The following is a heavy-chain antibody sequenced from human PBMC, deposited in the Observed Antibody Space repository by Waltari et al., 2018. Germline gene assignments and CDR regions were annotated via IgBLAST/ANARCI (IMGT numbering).Heavy chain of an antibody. Sequence: EVQLVESGGGVVQPGGSLRLACAASGFTLSSYWMHWARQSPVQWLVWFSRIYTDGIMTSYADSVKGRFTISRDNAKNTLYLQMNGLRAEDTAVYYCARAPCYNAHCWFDPWGQVTLVTVSS. CDR1: GFTLSSYW. CDR3: ARAPCYNAHCWFDP. V-gene: IGHV3-74*01. D-gene: IGHD3-10*01. J-gene: IGHJ5*02. CDR2: IYTDGIMT.